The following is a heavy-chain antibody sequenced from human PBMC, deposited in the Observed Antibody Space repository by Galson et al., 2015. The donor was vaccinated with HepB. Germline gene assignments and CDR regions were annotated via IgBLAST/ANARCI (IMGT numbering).Heavy chain of an antibody. CDR2: IYPGDSDT. J-gene: IGHJ3*02. D-gene: IGHD2-15*01. CDR1: GYSFTKYW. CDR3: ARRGIFRNQHGHAYDM. V-gene: IGHV5-51*01. Sequence: QSGAEVKKPGESLKISCKGSGYSFTKYWIAWVRQTPGKGLEWMGIIYPGDSDTRYTPSFQGQVTISDDKSISTAYLQWSSLKASDTAMYYCARRGIFRNQHGHAYDMWGQGTMVTVSS.